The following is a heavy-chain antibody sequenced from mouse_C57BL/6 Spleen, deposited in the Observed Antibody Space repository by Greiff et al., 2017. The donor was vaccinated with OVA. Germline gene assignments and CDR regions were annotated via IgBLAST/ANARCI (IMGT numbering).Heavy chain of an antibody. CDR1: GYTFTSYW. CDR2: IDPSDSET. V-gene: IGHV1-52*01. D-gene: IGHD3-3*01. CDR3: ARFGGTGAGY. J-gene: IGHJ2*01. Sequence: QVQLQQPGAELVRPGSSVKLSCKASGYTFTSYWMHWVKQRPIQGLEWIGNIDPSDSETHYNQKFKDKATLTVDKSSSTAYMQLSSLTSEDSAVYYCARFGGTGAGYWGQGTTLTVSS.